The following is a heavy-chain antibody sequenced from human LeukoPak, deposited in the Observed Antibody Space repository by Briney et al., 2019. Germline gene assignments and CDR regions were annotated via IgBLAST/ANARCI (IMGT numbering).Heavy chain of an antibody. CDR1: GYTFTGYG. D-gene: IGHD2-2*01. CDR3: ARDREYKLLWSPDAFDI. Sequence: ASVKVSCKASGYTFTGYGISWVRQAPGQGLEWMGWISAYNGNTNYAQKLQGRVTMTTDTSTSTAYMELRSLRSDDTAVYYCARDREYKLLWSPDAFDIWGQGTMVTVSS. V-gene: IGHV1-18*01. CDR2: ISAYNGNT. J-gene: IGHJ3*02.